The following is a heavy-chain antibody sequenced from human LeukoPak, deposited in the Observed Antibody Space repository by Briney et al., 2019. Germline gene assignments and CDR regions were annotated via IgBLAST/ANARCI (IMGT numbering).Heavy chain of an antibody. CDR3: ARDPGRGYSGYDWFDY. Sequence: ASVKVSCKASGYTFTGYAMNWVRQAPGQGLEWMGWINTNTGNPTYAQGFTGRFVFSLDTSVSTAYLQISSLKAEDTAVYYCARDPGRGYSGYDWFDYWGQGTLVTVSS. J-gene: IGHJ4*02. D-gene: IGHD5-12*01. V-gene: IGHV7-4-1*02. CDR2: INTNTGNP. CDR1: GYTFTGYA.